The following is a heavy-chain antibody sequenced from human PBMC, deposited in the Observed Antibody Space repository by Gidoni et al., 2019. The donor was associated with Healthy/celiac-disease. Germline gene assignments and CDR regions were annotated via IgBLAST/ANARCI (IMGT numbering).Heavy chain of an antibody. CDR1: GFTCSSYG. CDR2: IWYDGINK. CDR3: ARHIAVAGTFDY. Sequence: QVQLVESGGGVVQPGRSLRLSCAASGFTCSSYGMRWVGQAPGKGLEWVAVIWYDGINKYYADSVKGRFTSSRYNSKNTLYLQMNSLGAEDTAVYYCARHIAVAGTFDYWGQGTLVTVSS. J-gene: IGHJ4*02. V-gene: IGHV3-33*01. D-gene: IGHD6-19*01.